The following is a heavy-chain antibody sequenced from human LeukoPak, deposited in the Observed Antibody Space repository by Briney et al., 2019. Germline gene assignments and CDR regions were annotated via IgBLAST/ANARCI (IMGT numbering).Heavy chain of an antibody. CDR3: ARVQRGATLDY. CDR2: ISSSSSYM. D-gene: IGHD1-26*01. CDR1: GFTFSSYS. J-gene: IGHJ4*02. Sequence: GGSLRLSCAASGFTFSSYSMNWVRQAPGKGLEWVSSISSSSSYMYYADSVKGRFTISRDNAKNSLYLQMNSLRAEDTAVYYCARVQRGATLDYWGQGTLVTVSS. V-gene: IGHV3-21*01.